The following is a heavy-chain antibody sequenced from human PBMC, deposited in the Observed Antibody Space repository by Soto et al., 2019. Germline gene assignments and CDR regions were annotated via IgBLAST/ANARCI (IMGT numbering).Heavy chain of an antibody. J-gene: IGHJ4*02. D-gene: IGHD2-2*01. Sequence: EMQLLESGGGLVEPGGSLRLSCAASGFIFKNYVMSWVRQAPGKGLEWVSGISGLGVTTFYADSVKGRFTVSRDNSKSTMYLQINSQGDEDTAIYFCAKGSSCNSSSCHIAPFDFWGQGTLVTVSS. CDR2: ISGLGVTT. CDR1: GFIFKNYV. V-gene: IGHV3-23*01. CDR3: AKGSSCNSSSCHIAPFDF.